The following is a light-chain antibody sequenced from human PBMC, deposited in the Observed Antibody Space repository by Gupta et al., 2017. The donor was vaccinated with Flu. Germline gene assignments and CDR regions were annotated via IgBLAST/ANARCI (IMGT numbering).Light chain of an antibody. J-gene: IGLJ1*01. V-gene: IGLV2-18*02. CDR1: SSDVGRYNR. Sequence: QSALTQPPSVSGSPGQSVTISCTGTSSDVGRYNRVSWYQQSPGTVPKLMIYEVTNRPSGVPDRFSGSKSDNTASLTISGLQAEDEADYYCTSYTSSSTYVFGTGTKVTVL. CDR3: TSYTSSSTYV. CDR2: EVT.